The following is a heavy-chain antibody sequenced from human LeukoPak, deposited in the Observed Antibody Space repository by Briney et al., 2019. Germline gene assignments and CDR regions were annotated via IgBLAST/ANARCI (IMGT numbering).Heavy chain of an antibody. J-gene: IGHJ3*01. D-gene: IGHD2-15*01. CDR2: IDPKSGGT. CDR1: GYTFTGYY. V-gene: IGHV1-2*02. Sequence: GASVKVSCKASGYTFTGYYMHWVRQAPGQGLEWMGLIDPKSGGTSYAKNFQGRVTMTSDTSINTAYMELSRLRSDDTAGSYSARAFDINVSGQGTMFTVSS. CDR3: ARAFDINV.